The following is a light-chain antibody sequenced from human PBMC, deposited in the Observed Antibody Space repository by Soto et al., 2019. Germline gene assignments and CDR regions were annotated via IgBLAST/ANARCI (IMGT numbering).Light chain of an antibody. Sequence: QSALTQPASVSGSPGQSITISCSGTSSDVGKYNFVSWYQQYPGKVPKLIIYEDTKRPSGVSNRFSGAKSGNTASLTISGLQADDEADYYCCSYAGIINYYVFGTGTKLTVL. CDR1: SSDVGKYNF. J-gene: IGLJ1*01. V-gene: IGLV2-23*01. CDR2: EDT. CDR3: CSYAGIINYYV.